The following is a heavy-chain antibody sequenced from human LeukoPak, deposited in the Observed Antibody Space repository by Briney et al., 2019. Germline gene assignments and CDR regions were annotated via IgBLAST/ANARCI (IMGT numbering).Heavy chain of an antibody. D-gene: IGHD6-19*01. CDR2: IIPIFGTA. V-gene: IGHV1-69*01. CDR3: ARDAGSGWYLFDY. Sequence: SVKVSCKASGGTFSSYAISWVRQAPGQGLEWMGGIIPIFGTANYAQKFQGRVTITADESTSTAYMELSSLRSEDTAVYYCARDAGSGWYLFDYCGQGTLVTVSS. J-gene: IGHJ4*02. CDR1: GGTFSSYA.